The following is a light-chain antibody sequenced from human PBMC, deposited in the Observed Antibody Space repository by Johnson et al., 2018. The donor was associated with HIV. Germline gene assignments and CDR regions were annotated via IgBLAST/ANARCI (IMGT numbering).Light chain of an antibody. CDR1: SSNIGKNY. Sequence: QPVLTQPPSVSAAPGQKVTISCSGSSSNIGKNYVSWYQQLPGTAPKLLIFDNHKRPSGIPDRFSGSKSGTSATLGITGLQTGDEADYYCGTWDSSLSAYVFGTWTKVTVL. V-gene: IGLV1-51*01. CDR2: DNH. J-gene: IGLJ1*01. CDR3: GTWDSSLSAYV.